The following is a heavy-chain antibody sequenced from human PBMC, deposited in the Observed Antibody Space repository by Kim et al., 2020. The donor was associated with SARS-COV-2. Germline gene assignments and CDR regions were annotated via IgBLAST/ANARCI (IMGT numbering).Heavy chain of an antibody. CDR3: ARDPNYYDSSGHPSIYYYYGMDV. D-gene: IGHD3-22*01. V-gene: IGHV1-46*01. CDR1: GYTFTSYY. Sequence: ASVKVSCKASGYTFTSYYMHWVRQAPGQGLEWMGIINPSGGSTSYAQKFQGRVTMTRDTSTSTVYMELSSLRSEDTAVYYCARDPNYYDSSGHPSIYYYYGMDVWGQGTTVTVSS. CDR2: INPSGGST. J-gene: IGHJ6*02.